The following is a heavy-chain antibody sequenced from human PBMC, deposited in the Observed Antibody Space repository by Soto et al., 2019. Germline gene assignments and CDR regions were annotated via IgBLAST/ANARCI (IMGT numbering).Heavy chain of an antibody. V-gene: IGHV1-18*01. J-gene: IGHJ4*02. Sequence: QVQLVQSGAEVKKPGASVKVSCKPSGYTFTRYAISWVRQAPGQGLEGMGWINAYNGNTHYAQKLQGRVTMTTDTSTSKAYMGLRSLRSDDTAVYYCARDVAYGLIDYWGQGTLVTVSS. CDR2: INAYNGNT. CDR1: GYTFTRYA. CDR3: ARDVAYGLIDY. D-gene: IGHD4-17*01.